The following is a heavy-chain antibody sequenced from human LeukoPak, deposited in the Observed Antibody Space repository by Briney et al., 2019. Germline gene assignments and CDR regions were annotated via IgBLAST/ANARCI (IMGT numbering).Heavy chain of an antibody. Sequence: GASVKVSCKASGGTFISYAISWVRQAPGQGLEWMGGIIPIFGTANYAQKFQGRVTITADESTSTAYMELSSLRSEDTAVYYCARVPESRVVPAVVGYYYYGMDVWGQGTTVTVSS. V-gene: IGHV1-69*13. D-gene: IGHD2-2*01. CDR2: IIPIFGTA. CDR3: ARVPESRVVPAVVGYYYYGMDV. CDR1: GGTFISYA. J-gene: IGHJ6*02.